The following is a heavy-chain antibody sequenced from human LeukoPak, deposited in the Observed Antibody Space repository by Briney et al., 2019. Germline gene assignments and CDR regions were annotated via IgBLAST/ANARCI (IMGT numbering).Heavy chain of an antibody. Sequence: SETLSLICAVSGGSISSGGYSWSWIRQPPGRGLEWIGYIYHSGSTYYNPSLKSRVTISVDRSKNQFSLKVSSVTAADTAVYYCASAKLDNWFDPWGQGTLVTVSS. CDR2: IYHSGST. D-gene: IGHD4/OR15-4a*01. CDR1: GGSISSGGYS. V-gene: IGHV4-30-2*01. J-gene: IGHJ5*02. CDR3: ASAKLDNWFDP.